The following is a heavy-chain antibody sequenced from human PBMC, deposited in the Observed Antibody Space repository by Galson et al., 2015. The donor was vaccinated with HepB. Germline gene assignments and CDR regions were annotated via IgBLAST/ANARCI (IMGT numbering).Heavy chain of an antibody. J-gene: IGHJ4*02. D-gene: IGHD3-22*01. V-gene: IGHV3-30*18. Sequence: SLRLSCAASGFTFSSYGMHWVRQAPGKGLEWVAVISYDGSNKYYAGSVKGRFTISRDNSKNTLYLQMNSLRAEDTAVYYCAKEGELVVVAGYYFDYWGQGTLVTVSS. CDR1: GFTFSSYG. CDR3: AKEGELVVVAGYYFDY. CDR2: ISYDGSNK.